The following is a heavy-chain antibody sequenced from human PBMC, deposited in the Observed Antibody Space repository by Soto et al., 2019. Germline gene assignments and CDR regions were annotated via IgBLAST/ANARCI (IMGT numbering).Heavy chain of an antibody. CDR2: IHSTRSP. CDR3: ARSKAYGDYANLDT. CDR1: GDSVSKYY. Sequence: PSETLSLTCTGSGDSVSKYYCNWIRQPAGKGLEWIGRIHSTRSPDYNPSLKSRVTLSVDTSKNQFSLKLSLTSVTAADTAVYYCARSKAYGDYANLDTLGQGTLLTVCS. J-gene: IGHJ5*02. D-gene: IGHD4-17*01. V-gene: IGHV4-4*07.